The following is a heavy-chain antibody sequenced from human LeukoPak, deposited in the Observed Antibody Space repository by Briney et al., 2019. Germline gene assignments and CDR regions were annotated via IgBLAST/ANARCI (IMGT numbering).Heavy chain of an antibody. CDR1: GGSISTHY. CDR2: IYYIGST. J-gene: IGHJ6*03. Sequence: SETLSLTCSVSGGSISTHYWSWIRQPPGKGLEWIGYIYYIGSTNYNPSLNGRVSISRDTTKNLFSLRLRSVTAADTAVYFCARGRVSSSTWYSTYYYYFYMDVWGKGTTVTVSS. D-gene: IGHD1-1*01. CDR3: ARGRVSSSTWYSTYYYYFYMDV. V-gene: IGHV4-59*11.